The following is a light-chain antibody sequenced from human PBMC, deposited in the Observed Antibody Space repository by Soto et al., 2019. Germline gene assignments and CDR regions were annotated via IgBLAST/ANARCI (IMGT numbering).Light chain of an antibody. CDR3: QHYYSTPRT. CDR2: WAS. Sequence: DIVMTQSSDSLAVSLGERATINCKSSQSVLYSSNNKNYLAWYQQKPGQPPKLLIYWASTRESGVPDRFSGSGSGTDFTLTISSLQAEDVAVYYCQHYYSTPRTFGQGTTVEIK. V-gene: IGKV4-1*01. CDR1: QSVLYSSNNKNY. J-gene: IGKJ1*01.